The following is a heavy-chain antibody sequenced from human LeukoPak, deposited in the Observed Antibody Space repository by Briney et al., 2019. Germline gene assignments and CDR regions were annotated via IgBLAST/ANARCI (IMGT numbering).Heavy chain of an antibody. J-gene: IGHJ4*02. CDR3: ARERLGYCSGGSCYDFDY. D-gene: IGHD2-15*01. V-gene: IGHV4-4*02. CDR2: IYHSGST. Sequence: SETLSLTCAVSGGSISSSNWWSWVRQPPGKGLEWIGGIYHSGSTTYNPSLKSRVTMSVDKSKNQFSLKLSSVTAADTAVYYCARERLGYCSGGSCYDFDYWGQGTLVTVSS. CDR1: GGSISSSNW.